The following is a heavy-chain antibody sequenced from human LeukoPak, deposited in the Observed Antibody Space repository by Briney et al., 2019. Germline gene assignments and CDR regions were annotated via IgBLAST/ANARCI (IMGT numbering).Heavy chain of an antibody. CDR3: ARDFDYGDYIDF. CDR1: GFIFSSYE. CDR2: ISTSDSTM. Sequence: PGGSLRLSCAASGFIFSSYEMNWVRQAPGKGLEWVSYISTSDSTMYYADSVKGRFTISRDNTKNSIFLDMTNLRAEDTAVYYCARDFDYGDYIDFWGQGTLVAVSS. V-gene: IGHV3-48*03. D-gene: IGHD4/OR15-4a*01. J-gene: IGHJ4*02.